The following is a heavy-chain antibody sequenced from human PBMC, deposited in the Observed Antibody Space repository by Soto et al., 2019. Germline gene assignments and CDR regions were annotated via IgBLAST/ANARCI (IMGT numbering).Heavy chain of an antibody. Sequence: QVQLVQSGGEVKKPGASVKVSCKTSGYSFTTNGISWVRQAPGQGLEWMGWISAYNGNTNYAQKLQGRVTMTTDTSMSTAYMELRSLRSDDTAVYYCAREGPAPYYYYGMDVWGQGSTVTVSS. CDR1: GYSFTTNG. J-gene: IGHJ6*02. V-gene: IGHV1-18*01. CDR2: ISAYNGNT. CDR3: AREGPAPYYYYGMDV.